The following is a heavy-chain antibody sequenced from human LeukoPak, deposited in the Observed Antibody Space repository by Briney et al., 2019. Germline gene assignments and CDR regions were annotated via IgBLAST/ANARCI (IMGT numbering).Heavy chain of an antibody. J-gene: IGHJ5*02. V-gene: IGHV5-51*01. CDR1: GYSFTSYW. CDR3: ARHITMVRGVIRWFDP. Sequence: KGGESLKISCKGSGYSFTSYWIGWVRQMPGKGLEWMGIIYPGDSDTRYSPSFQGQVTISADKSISTAYLQWSSLKASDTAMYYCARHITMVRGVIRWFDPWGQGTLVTVSS. D-gene: IGHD3-10*01. CDR2: IYPGDSDT.